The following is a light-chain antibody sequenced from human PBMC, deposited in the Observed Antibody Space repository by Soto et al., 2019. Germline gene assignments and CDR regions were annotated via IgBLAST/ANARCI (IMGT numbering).Light chain of an antibody. V-gene: IGKV3-11*01. CDR3: QQRYNWPDT. CDR1: QSVSNY. J-gene: IGKJ2*01. Sequence: EIVLTQSPATMSLSPGERATLSCRASQSVSNYLAWYQQKPGQAPRLLIYDASNRATCIPARFSGSGSGTDCTLTISSLEPEDFVVYYCQQRYNWPDTFGQGTKLDIK. CDR2: DAS.